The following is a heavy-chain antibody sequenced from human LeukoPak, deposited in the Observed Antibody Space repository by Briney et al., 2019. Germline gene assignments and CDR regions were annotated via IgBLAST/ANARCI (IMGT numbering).Heavy chain of an antibody. J-gene: IGHJ4*02. V-gene: IGHV4-34*01. CDR2: INHSGST. Sequence: GSLRLSCAASGFTFSSYGMSWVRQPPGKGLEWIGDINHSGSTNYNPSLKSRVTISVDTSKNQFSLKLSSVTAADTAVYYCARGDFTTIDYWGQGTLVTVSS. CDR1: GFTFSSYG. CDR3: ARGDFTTIDY. D-gene: IGHD1-1*01.